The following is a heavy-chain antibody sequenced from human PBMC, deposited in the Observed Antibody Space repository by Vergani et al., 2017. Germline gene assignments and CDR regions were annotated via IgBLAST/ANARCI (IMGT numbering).Heavy chain of an antibody. CDR3: ARASVAGASHLDY. CDR2: LSVYNGHN. V-gene: IGHV1-18*01. CDR1: GYNFYNYA. J-gene: IGHJ4*02. D-gene: IGHD6-19*01. Sequence: QVQLVQSGDEVKKPGASVKLSCKTSGYNFYNYAIYLVRQAPGQGLEWVGWLSVYNGHNNYAQKLQDRVTLTTDTITSTAYMELRTLRSDDTAFYYCARASVAGASHLDYWGQGARVTVSS.